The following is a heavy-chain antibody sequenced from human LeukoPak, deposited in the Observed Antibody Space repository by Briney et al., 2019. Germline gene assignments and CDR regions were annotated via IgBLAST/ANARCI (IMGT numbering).Heavy chain of an antibody. J-gene: IGHJ4*02. CDR2: VHASGSP. CDR1: GGSISPYY. CDR3: ARGGTYGSGRDQHTTLDY. V-gene: IGHV4-4*07. D-gene: IGHD3-10*01. Sequence: SETLSLTCTVSGGSISPYYWSWIRQPARKGLEWIGRVHASGSPNYNPSLKSRVIISVDKYKNQFSLNLNSVTAADTAVYYCARGGTYGSGRDQHTTLDYWGQGTLVSVSS.